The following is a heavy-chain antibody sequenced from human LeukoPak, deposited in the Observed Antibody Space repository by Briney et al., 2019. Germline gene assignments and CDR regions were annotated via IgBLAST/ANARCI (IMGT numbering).Heavy chain of an antibody. CDR1: GTSFTSYY. D-gene: IGHD4-17*01. Sequence: SETLSLTCGVSGTSFTSYYWSWIRQTPGKGLEWIGEANHSGYTNMNPSLKSRVTISVDTSKNQFSLMMTSVTAADTAVYFCARMTTGHDYWGQGILVTVSS. CDR3: ARMTTGHDY. J-gene: IGHJ4*02. CDR2: ANHSGYT. V-gene: IGHV4-34*01.